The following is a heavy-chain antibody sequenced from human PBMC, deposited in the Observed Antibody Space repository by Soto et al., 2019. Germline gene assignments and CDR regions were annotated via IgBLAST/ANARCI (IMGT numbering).Heavy chain of an antibody. V-gene: IGHV3-49*03. J-gene: IGHJ4*02. Sequence: PEGSLRLSCITSGFTFGDYAMIYFRQAPGKGLEWVSFITSKRYGGKTEYAASVKGRFTISRDDSKSVAYLQMNSLRTDDTAVYYCSRLPPNNWGAPLDFWGQGTLVTVS. CDR2: ITSKRYGGKT. CDR1: GFTFGDYA. CDR3: SRLPPNNWGAPLDF. D-gene: IGHD1-26*01.